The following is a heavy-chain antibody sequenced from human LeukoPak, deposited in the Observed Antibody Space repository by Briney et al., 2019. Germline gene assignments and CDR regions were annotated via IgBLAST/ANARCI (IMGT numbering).Heavy chain of an antibody. V-gene: IGHV4-30-2*01. CDR1: GGSISSGGYS. Sequence: PSQTLSLTCAVSGGSISSGGYSWSWIRQPPGKGLEWIGYIYHSGSTYYNPSLKSRVTISVDRSKNQFSLKLSSVTAADTAVYYCARDDYGVFDYWGQGTLVTVSS. J-gene: IGHJ4*02. D-gene: IGHD4-17*01. CDR2: IYHSGST. CDR3: ARDDYGVFDY.